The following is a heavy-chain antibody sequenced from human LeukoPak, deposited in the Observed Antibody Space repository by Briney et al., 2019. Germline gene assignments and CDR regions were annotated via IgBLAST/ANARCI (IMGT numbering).Heavy chain of an antibody. D-gene: IGHD6-13*01. CDR2: IYPGYSDT. J-gene: IGHJ4*02. CDR3: ARFALSSSLDY. Sequence: GESLKISCKGFGYTFTSYWIGWVRQMPGKGLEWMGIIYPGYSDTRYSPSFQGQVTFSVDTSTSTVYLQWSSLKASDTAIYYCARFALSSSLDYWGQGTLVTVSP. CDR1: GYTFTSYW. V-gene: IGHV5-51*01.